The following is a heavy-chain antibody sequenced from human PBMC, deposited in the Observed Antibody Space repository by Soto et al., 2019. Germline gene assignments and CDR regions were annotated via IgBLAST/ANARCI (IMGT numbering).Heavy chain of an antibody. Sequence: PGGSLRLSCAASGFTFSSYEMNWVRQAPGKGLEWVSYISSSGSTIYYADSVKGRFTISRDNAKNSLYLQMNSPRAEDTAVYYCARETGTAAVSYYYYGMDVWGQGTTVTVSS. CDR2: ISSSGSTI. CDR1: GFTFSSYE. D-gene: IGHD1-1*01. J-gene: IGHJ6*02. V-gene: IGHV3-48*03. CDR3: ARETGTAAVSYYYYGMDV.